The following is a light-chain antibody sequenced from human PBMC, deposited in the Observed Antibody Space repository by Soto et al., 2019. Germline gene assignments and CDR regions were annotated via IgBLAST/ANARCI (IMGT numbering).Light chain of an antibody. CDR3: ATWDDSLNGYV. J-gene: IGLJ1*01. CDR1: SSNVGSNA. Sequence: QSVLTQPPSASESPGQRVTISCSGSSSNVGSNAVNWYQQLPGTAPTLLIYSNNERLSGVPDRFSGSKSGISASLAISGLQSEDEADYYCATWDDSLNGYVFGTGTKVTVL. CDR2: SNN. V-gene: IGLV1-44*01.